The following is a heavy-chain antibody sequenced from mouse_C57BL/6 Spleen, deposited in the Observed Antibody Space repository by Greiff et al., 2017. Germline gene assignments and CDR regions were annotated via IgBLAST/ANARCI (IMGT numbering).Heavy chain of an antibody. V-gene: IGHV1-42*01. CDR3: ARSGVYYGSSSHFDY. CDR1: GYSFTGYY. Sequence: EVKLMESGPELVKPGASVKISCKASGYSFTGYYMNWVKQSPEKSLEWIGEINPSTGGTTYNQKFKAKATLTVDKSSSTAYMQLKSLTSEDSAVYYWARSGVYYGSSSHFDYWGQGTTLTVSS. D-gene: IGHD1-1*01. CDR2: INPSTGGT. J-gene: IGHJ2*01.